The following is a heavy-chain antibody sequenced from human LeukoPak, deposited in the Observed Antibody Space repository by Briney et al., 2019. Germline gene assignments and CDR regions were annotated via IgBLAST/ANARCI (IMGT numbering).Heavy chain of an antibody. CDR1: GYSFTSYW. Sequence: GESLKISCKGSGYSFTSYWIGWVRQMPGKGLEWMGIIYPGDSDTRYSPSFQGQVTISADKSISTAYLQWSSLEASDTAMYYCARHAITMVRGGSAFDIWGQGTMVTVSS. D-gene: IGHD3-10*01. CDR2: IYPGDSDT. CDR3: ARHAITMVRGGSAFDI. J-gene: IGHJ3*02. V-gene: IGHV5-51*01.